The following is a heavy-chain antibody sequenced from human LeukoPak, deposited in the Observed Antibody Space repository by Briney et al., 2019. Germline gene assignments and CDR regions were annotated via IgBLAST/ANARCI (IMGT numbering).Heavy chain of an antibody. CDR2: INHSGST. CDR3: ARSSYSSGWQSKTAEYFQH. V-gene: IGHV4-34*01. Sequence: SETLSLTCAVYGGSFSGYYWSWIRQPPGKGLEWIGEINHSGSTNYNPSLKSRVTISVDTSKNQFSLKLSSVTAADTAVYYCARSSYSSGWQSKTAEYFQHWGQSTLVTVSS. J-gene: IGHJ1*01. CDR1: GGSFSGYY. D-gene: IGHD6-19*01.